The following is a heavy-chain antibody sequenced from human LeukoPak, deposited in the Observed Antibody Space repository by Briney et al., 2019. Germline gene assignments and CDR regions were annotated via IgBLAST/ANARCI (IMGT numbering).Heavy chain of an antibody. V-gene: IGHV4-31*03. D-gene: IGHD6-19*01. Sequence: SETLSLTCTVSGGSINSGDYYWSWIRQLPGKGLEWIGYIYYSGSTYYPPSLRSRVTISVDTSKNQFSLRLSSVTAADTAMYYCARDGGYSSGRYWFDPWGQGTLVTVSS. CDR1: GGSINSGDYY. J-gene: IGHJ5*02. CDR2: IYYSGST. CDR3: ARDGGYSSGRYWFDP.